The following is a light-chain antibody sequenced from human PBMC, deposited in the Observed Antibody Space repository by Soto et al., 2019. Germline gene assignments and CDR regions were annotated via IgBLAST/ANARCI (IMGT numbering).Light chain of an antibody. CDR2: GAF. Sequence: EIVMTLYPATLSVSPGERATLSCRATQSFSSNLAWYPQKPGQATRLLIYGAFTRATGIPARFSGSGFGTEVTLTISSLQSEAFAVYYCHQYNDWRPPTFGQGNKVDI. V-gene: IGKV3-15*01. CDR1: QSFSSN. J-gene: IGKJ1*01. CDR3: HQYNDWRPPT.